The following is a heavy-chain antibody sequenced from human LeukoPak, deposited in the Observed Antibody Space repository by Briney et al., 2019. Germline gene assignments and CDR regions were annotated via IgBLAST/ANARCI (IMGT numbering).Heavy chain of an antibody. CDR1: GGTFSSYD. CDR3: ARRSVVINGNYFDY. V-gene: IGHV1-69*13. Sequence: ASVKVSCKASGGTFSSYDISWVRQAPGQGLEWMGGIIPLFGTANYAQKFQGRVTITADESTSTAYMELSSLRSEDTAVYYCARRSVVINGNYFDYRGQGTLVTVSS. J-gene: IGHJ4*02. D-gene: IGHD3-22*01. CDR2: IIPLFGTA.